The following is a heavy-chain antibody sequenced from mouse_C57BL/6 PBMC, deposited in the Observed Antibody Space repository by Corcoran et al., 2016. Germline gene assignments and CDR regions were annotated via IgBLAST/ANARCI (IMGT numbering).Heavy chain of an antibody. CDR1: GYTFTDYY. V-gene: IGHV1-26*01. Sequence: EVQLQQSGPELVKPGASVKISCKASGYTFTDYYMNWVKQSHGKSLEWIGDINPNNGGTSYNQKFKGKATLTVDKSSSTAYMELRSLTSEDSAVYYCARAYYSNLAWCAYWGQGTLVTVSA. J-gene: IGHJ3*01. CDR3: ARAYYSNLAWCAY. D-gene: IGHD2-5*01. CDR2: INPNNGGT.